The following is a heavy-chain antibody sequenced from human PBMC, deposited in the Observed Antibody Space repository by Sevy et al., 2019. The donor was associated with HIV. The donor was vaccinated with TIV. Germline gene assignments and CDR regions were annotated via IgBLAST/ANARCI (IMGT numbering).Heavy chain of an antibody. CDR2: FNSDGSTT. Sequence: GGSLRLSCVASGFTFSYYWVHWVRQPPGKGLVWVSRFNSDGSTTSYADSVKGRFTISRDNAKNTLYLQMNSLRAEDTAVYYCARGNGNSRGRSYMDVWGKGTTVTVSS. V-gene: IGHV3-74*01. CDR3: ARGNGNSRGRSYMDV. CDR1: GFTFSYYW. J-gene: IGHJ6*03. D-gene: IGHD6-13*01.